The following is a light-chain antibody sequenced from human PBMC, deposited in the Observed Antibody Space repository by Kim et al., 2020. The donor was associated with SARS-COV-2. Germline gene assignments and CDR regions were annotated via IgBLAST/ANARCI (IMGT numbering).Light chain of an antibody. CDR1: QSVSSN. J-gene: IGKJ1*01. V-gene: IGKV3-15*01. CDR2: GAS. Sequence: LSVSPGESATLSCRASQSVSSNLAWYQQKPGQAPRLLIYGASTRATGIPARFSGSGSGTEFTLTISSLQSEDFAVYYCQQYNNFRTFGQGTKVDI. CDR3: QQYNNFRT.